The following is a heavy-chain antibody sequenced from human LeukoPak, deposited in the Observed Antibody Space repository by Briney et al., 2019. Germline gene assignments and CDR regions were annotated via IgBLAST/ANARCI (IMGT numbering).Heavy chain of an antibody. CDR1: GFTFSSYG. D-gene: IGHD1-1*01. V-gene: IGHV3-23*01. J-gene: IGHJ5*02. CDR3: ARDIAYGRLDP. Sequence: GGSLRLSCAASGFTFSSYGMSWVRQAPGKGLEWVSAISGSGGSTYYADSVKGRFTISRDNAKNSLYLQMNSLRAEDTAVYYCARDIAYGRLDPWGQGTLVTVSS. CDR2: ISGSGGST.